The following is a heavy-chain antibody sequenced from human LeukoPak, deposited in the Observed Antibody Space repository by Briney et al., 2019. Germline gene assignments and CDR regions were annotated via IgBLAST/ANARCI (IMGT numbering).Heavy chain of an antibody. CDR1: GGSISSGDYY. CDR3: ARVFYYDSSGTLGGFDY. V-gene: IGHV4-30-4*01. J-gene: IGHJ4*02. CDR2: IYYSGST. Sequence: PSQTLSLTCTVSGGSISSGDYYWSWIRQPPGKGLEWIGYIYYSGSTYYNPSLKSRVTISVDTSKNQFSLKLSSVTAADTDVYYCARVFYYDSSGTLGGFDYWGQGTLVTVSS. D-gene: IGHD3-22*01.